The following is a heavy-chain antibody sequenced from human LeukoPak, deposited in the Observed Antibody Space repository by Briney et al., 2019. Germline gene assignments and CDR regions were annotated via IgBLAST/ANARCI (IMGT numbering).Heavy chain of an antibody. CDR3: ARASMVRGGKAFDY. Sequence: PSETLSLTCTVSGGSISSYYWGWIRQPPGKGLEWIGYIYYSGSTNYNPSLKSRVTISVDTSKNQFSLKLSSVTAADTAVYYCARASMVRGGKAFDYWGQGTLVTVSS. CDR2: IYYSGST. D-gene: IGHD3-10*01. V-gene: IGHV4-59*01. J-gene: IGHJ4*02. CDR1: GGSISSYY.